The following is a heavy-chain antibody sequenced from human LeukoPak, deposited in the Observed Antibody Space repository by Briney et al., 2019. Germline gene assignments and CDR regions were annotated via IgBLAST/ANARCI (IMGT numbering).Heavy chain of an antibody. CDR1: GYTFTSYY. CDR2: INPSGCST. D-gene: IGHD2-2*01. V-gene: IGHV1-46*01. CDR3: ARDHYCSNTSCYEDY. Sequence: GASVKVSCKASGYTFTSYYMHWVRQAPGQGLEWMGIINPSGCSTSYAQKFQGRVTMTRDTSTSTVYMELSSLRSEDTAVYYCARDHYCSNTSCYEDYWGQGALVTVSS. J-gene: IGHJ4*02.